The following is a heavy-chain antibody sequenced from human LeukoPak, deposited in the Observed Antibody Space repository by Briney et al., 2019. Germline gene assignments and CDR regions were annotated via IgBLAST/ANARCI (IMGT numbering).Heavy chain of an antibody. D-gene: IGHD3-10*01. V-gene: IGHV3-48*03. CDR3: AKSPYFYNSGRYVDV. CDR2: ISSSGSTI. Sequence: GGSLRLSCAASGFTFSSYEMNWVRQAPGKGLEWVSYISSSGSTIYYADSIKGRFTISRDSSKNMLYLQMNRLRAEDTAVYYCAKSPYFYNSGRYVDVWGKGTTVTVSS. J-gene: IGHJ6*03. CDR1: GFTFSSYE.